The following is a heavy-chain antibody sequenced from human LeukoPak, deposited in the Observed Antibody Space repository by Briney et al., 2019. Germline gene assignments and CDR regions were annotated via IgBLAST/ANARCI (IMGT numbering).Heavy chain of an antibody. J-gene: IGHJ6*02. V-gene: IGHV1-18*01. D-gene: IGHD6-13*01. Sequence: ASVKVSCKASGYTFTSYGISWVRQAPGQGLEWMGWISAYNGNTNYAQKLQGRVTMTTGTSTSTAYMELRSLRSDDTAVYYCARDSSSWYFYYYYGMDVWGQGTTVTVSS. CDR1: GYTFTSYG. CDR3: ARDSSSWYFYYYYGMDV. CDR2: ISAYNGNT.